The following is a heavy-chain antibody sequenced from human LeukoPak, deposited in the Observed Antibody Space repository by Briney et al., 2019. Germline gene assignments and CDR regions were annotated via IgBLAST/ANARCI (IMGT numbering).Heavy chain of an antibody. D-gene: IGHD6-13*01. J-gene: IGHJ4*02. CDR1: GFTFSSYA. V-gene: IGHV3-30*04. CDR3: ARDMSRKQQRVHHS. Sequence: GGSLRLSCAASGFTFSSYAMHWVRQAPGKGLEWVAVISYDGSNKYYADSVKGRFTISRDNSKNTLYLQMNSLRAEDTAVYYCARDMSRKQQRVHHSWGKGTLVTVSS. CDR2: ISYDGSNK.